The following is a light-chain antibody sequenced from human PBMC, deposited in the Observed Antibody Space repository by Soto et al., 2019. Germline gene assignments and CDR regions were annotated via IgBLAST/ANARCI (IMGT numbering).Light chain of an antibody. J-gene: IGKJ5*01. CDR2: DAS. V-gene: IGKV3-11*01. CDR3: QQYGRSPFN. Sequence: NVLTQSTATLSLSPGERATLSCRASQSVSNYVAWYQQKPGQAPRLLIYDASNRATGIPDRFSGSGTETDFTLSITRLEPEDFGVYYCQQYGRSPFNFGQGTRLEIK. CDR1: QSVSNY.